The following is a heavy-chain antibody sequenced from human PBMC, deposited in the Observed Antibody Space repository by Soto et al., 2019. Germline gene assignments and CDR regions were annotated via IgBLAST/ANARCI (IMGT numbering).Heavy chain of an antibody. D-gene: IGHD6-13*01. CDR1: GGSISSSSYY. CDR3: AREGGEQQLAPKFDY. CDR2: IYYSGST. Sequence: SETLSLTCTVSGGSISSSSYYWGWIRQPPGKGLEWIGYIYYSGSTNYNPSLKSRVTISVDTSKNQFSLKLSSVTAADTAVYYCAREGGEQQLAPKFDYWGQGTLVTVSS. V-gene: IGHV4-61*05. J-gene: IGHJ4*02.